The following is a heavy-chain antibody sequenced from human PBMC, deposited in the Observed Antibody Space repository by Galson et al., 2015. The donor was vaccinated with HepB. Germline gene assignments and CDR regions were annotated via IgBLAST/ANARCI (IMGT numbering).Heavy chain of an antibody. CDR1: GFSFSFYW. J-gene: IGHJ4*02. V-gene: IGHV3-74*03. CDR2: IHSDGSDT. Sequence: SLRLSCAASGFSFSFYWMHWVRQSPGKGLEWVARIHSDGSDTTYADSVKGRFTVSRDNIKNTVYLQMSSLRADDTAVYFCTRAEYSIAWDQEDFDYWGQGNPGQRLL. D-gene: IGHD2/OR15-2a*01. CDR3: TRAEYSIAWDQEDFDY.